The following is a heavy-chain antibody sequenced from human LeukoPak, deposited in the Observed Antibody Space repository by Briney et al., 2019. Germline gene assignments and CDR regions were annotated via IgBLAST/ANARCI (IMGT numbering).Heavy chain of an antibody. Sequence: GRSLRLSCAASGFTFSSYSMNWVRQAPGKGLEWVSSISSSSSYIYYADSVKGRFTISRDNSKNTLYLQMNSLRAEDTAVYYCAKSNYYDSSDWFDPWGQGTLVTVSS. V-gene: IGHV3-21*01. CDR3: AKSNYYDSSDWFDP. J-gene: IGHJ5*02. CDR2: ISSSSSYI. D-gene: IGHD3-22*01. CDR1: GFTFSSYS.